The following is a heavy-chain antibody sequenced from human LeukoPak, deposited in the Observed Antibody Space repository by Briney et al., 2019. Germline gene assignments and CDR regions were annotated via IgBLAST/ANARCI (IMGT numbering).Heavy chain of an antibody. D-gene: IGHD2/OR15-2a*01. V-gene: IGHV4-59*01. Sequence: PSETLSLTCTVSGGSFSSYYWNWIRQPPGKGLEWIGYIYYTGSTNYNPSLKSRVTISVDTPKNQFSLKLSSVTAADTAVYYCAGDTLGFDYWGQGTLVTVSS. CDR1: GGSFSSYY. CDR3: AGDTLGFDY. J-gene: IGHJ4*02. CDR2: IYYTGST.